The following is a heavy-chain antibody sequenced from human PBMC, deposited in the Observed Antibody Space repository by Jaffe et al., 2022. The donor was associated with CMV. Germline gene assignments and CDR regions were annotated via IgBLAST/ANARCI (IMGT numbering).Heavy chain of an antibody. D-gene: IGHD3-9*01. J-gene: IGHJ4*02. CDR2: ISSNGGST. CDR3: ARAPDYDILTGYYSPYFDY. Sequence: EVQLVESGGGLVQPGGSLRLSCAASGFTFSSYAMHWVRQAPGKGLEYVSAISSNGGSTYYANSVKGRFTISRDNSKNTLYLQMGSLRAEDMAVYYCARAPDYDILTGYYSPYFDYWGQGTLVTVSS. V-gene: IGHV3-64*01. CDR1: GFTFSSYA.